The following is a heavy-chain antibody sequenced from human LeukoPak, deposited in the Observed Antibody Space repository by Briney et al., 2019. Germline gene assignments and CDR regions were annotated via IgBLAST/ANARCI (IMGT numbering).Heavy chain of an antibody. J-gene: IGHJ4*02. V-gene: IGHV3-48*03. D-gene: IGHD2-21*01. CDR2: ISSTGDTT. CDR3: ARVGARSGEPIGLDS. Sequence: GGSPRLSCTASGFTLSSFDMNWVRQAPGKGLEWVSSISSTGDTTHYAESVKGRFTISRDNAKKTVYLQMNSLRLDDTGRYHCARVGARSGEPIGLDSWGPGTLVAVSS. CDR1: GFTLSSFD.